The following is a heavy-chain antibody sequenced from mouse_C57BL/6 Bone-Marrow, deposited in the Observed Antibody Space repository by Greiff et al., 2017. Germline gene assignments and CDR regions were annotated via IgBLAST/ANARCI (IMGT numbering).Heavy chain of an antibody. V-gene: IGHV1-67*01. Sequence: VKVVESGPEVVRPGVSVKISCKGSGYTFTDCALHWVKQSHAKRLEWIGVIRTYNGNTHYNQRFKGKATMTVDKSSSTAYMELGSVTSEDSAIYYCAREACYNFYALDYWGQGTSVTVSS. J-gene: IGHJ4*01. CDR2: IRTYNGNT. CDR3: AREACYNFYALDY. CDR1: GYTFTDCA. D-gene: IGHD2-12*01.